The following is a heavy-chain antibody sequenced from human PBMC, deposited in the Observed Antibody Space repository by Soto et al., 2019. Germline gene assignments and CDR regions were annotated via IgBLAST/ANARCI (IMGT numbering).Heavy chain of an antibody. J-gene: IGHJ6*02. CDR2: MYNTGST. CDR3: SRNLGGYCGTGGYPLDF. D-gene: IGHD2-21*01. V-gene: IGHV4-59*01. CDR1: GGSISGYY. Sequence: PSETLSLTCTVSGGSISGYYWSWIRQPPGKGLEWIGYMYNTGSTVYNPSFKSRATISVDTSKNQFSLKLNSVTAADTAVYYCSRNLGGYCGTGGYPLDFWGQGTRVTVPS.